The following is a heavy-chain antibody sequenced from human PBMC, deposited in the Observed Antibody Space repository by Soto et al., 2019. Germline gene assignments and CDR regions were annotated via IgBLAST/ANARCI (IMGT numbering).Heavy chain of an antibody. CDR1: GGPFSSFT. Sequence: QVQLVQSGAEVKKPGSSVKVSCKASGGPFSSFTISWVRQAPGQGLEWMGRIIPNLDRTNYAQNFQGRLTVTADKSTSTGFMELAGLTSQDTAVYYCVLRGLAQDLDFWGQGTLVTVSS. CDR3: VLRGLAQDLDF. CDR2: IIPNLDRT. J-gene: IGHJ4*02. D-gene: IGHD3-10*01. V-gene: IGHV1-69*02.